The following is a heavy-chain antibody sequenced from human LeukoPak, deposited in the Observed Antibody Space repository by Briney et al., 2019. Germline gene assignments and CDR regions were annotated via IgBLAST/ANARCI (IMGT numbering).Heavy chain of an antibody. D-gene: IGHD5-18*01. V-gene: IGHV3-11*04. CDR3: GRGYSNGPAIDS. CDR1: GFTFSDYY. J-gene: IGHJ4*02. CDR2: ISSSGSTI. Sequence: GGSLRLSCAASGFTFSDYYMTCIRQAPGNGLEWVSYISSSGSTINYADSVRGRFTISRDNAKNSLYLEMNSLRAEDTAVYYCGRGYSNGPAIDSWGQGTLLTVSS.